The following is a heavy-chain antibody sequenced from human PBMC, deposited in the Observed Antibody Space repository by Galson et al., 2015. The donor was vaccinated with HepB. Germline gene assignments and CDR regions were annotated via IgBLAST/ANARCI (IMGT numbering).Heavy chain of an antibody. J-gene: IGHJ2*01. V-gene: IGHV1-2*02. Sequence: SVKVSCKASGYTITSHYIHWVRQALGQGLEWMAWINPNSGDTGYAQKFQGRVTMTRDTTINTVDMELRRLTSDDTAIYYCAREPVGAFCASTTCPSYWYFDLWGRGSLVTASS. CDR3: AREPVGAFCASTTCPSYWYFDL. CDR2: INPNSGDT. CDR1: GYTITSHY. D-gene: IGHD5/OR15-5a*01.